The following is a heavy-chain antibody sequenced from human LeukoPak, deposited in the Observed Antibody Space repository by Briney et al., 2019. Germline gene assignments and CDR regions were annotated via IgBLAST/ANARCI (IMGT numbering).Heavy chain of an antibody. D-gene: IGHD3-10*01. CDR3: ARGRGNYYYYMDV. V-gene: IGHV1-69*13. J-gene: IGHJ6*03. CDR2: VIPIFGTA. Sequence: SVKVSCKASGGTFSSYAISWVRQAPGQGLEWMGGVIPIFGTANYAQKFQGRVTITADESTSTAYMELSSLRSEDTAVYYCARGRGNYYYYMDVWGKGTTVTISS. CDR1: GGTFSSYA.